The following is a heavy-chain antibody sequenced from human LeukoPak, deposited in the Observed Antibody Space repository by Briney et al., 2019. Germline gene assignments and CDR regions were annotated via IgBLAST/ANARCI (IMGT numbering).Heavy chain of an antibody. D-gene: IGHD6-13*01. CDR1: GFTFNSYA. CDR2: ISGSGGST. CDR3: AGTRIAAAGGFLNP. J-gene: IGHJ5*02. V-gene: IGHV3-23*01. Sequence: GGSLRLSCAASGFTFNSYAMSWVRQAPGKGLEWVSAISGSGGSTYYADSVKGRFTISRDNSKNTLYLQMNSLRAEDTAVYYCAGTRIAAAGGFLNPWGQGTLVTVSS.